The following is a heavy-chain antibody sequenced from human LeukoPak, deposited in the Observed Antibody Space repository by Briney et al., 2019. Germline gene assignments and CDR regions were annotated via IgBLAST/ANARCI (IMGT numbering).Heavy chain of an antibody. CDR3: ARGGRGSYWYFDL. Sequence: GGSLRLSCAASGFTFSSYEMNWVRQAPGKGLEWVSYISGSGSTIYYADSVKGRFTISRDNAKNTLYLQMNSLRAEDTAVYYCARGGRGSYWYFDLWGRGTLVTVSS. V-gene: IGHV3-48*03. CDR1: GFTFSSYE. J-gene: IGHJ2*01. CDR2: ISGSGSTI. D-gene: IGHD2-15*01.